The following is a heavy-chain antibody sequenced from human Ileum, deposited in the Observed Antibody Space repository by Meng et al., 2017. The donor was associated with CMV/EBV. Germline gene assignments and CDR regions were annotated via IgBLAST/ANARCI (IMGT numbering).Heavy chain of an antibody. V-gene: IGHV3-74*01. CDR1: GFTFSGYW. Sequence: SGFTFSGYWIQWVRQAPGKGLEWVSRINSDGRMTTYADSVKGRFTISRDNAKNTLYLQMNSLRAEDTAVYFCARDFRANDYPVFDVWGRGTLVTVSS. D-gene: IGHD4-11*01. CDR2: INSDGRMT. CDR3: ARDFRANDYPVFDV. J-gene: IGHJ2*01.